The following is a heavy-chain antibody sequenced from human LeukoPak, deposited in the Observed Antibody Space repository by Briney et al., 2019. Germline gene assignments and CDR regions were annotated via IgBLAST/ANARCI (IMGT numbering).Heavy chain of an antibody. CDR1: GYSFTSSG. J-gene: IGHJ4*02. V-gene: IGHV1-18*01. Sequence: ASVKVSCKASGYSFTSSGISWVRQAPGQGLEWMGWISVYNGNTKYAQRFQGRVTMTTDTSTSTAYMELRSLRSDDTAVYYCARDGQRRDGYNYVDYWGQGTLVTVFS. CDR3: ARDGQRRDGYNYVDY. CDR2: ISVYNGNT. D-gene: IGHD5-24*01.